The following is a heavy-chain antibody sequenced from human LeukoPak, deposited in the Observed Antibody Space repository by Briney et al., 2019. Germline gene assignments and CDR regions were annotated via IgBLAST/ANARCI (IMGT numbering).Heavy chain of an antibody. V-gene: IGHV1-69*05. J-gene: IGHJ4*02. CDR1: GGTFSSYA. CDR2: IIPIFGTA. D-gene: IGHD3-22*01. CDR3: ARCAHYYDSSGDIKYYFNY. Sequence: SVKVSCKASGGTFSSYAISWVRQAPGQGLEWMGRIIPIFGTANYAQKFQGRVTITTDESTNTAYMELSSLRSEGTAVYYCARCAHYYDSSGDIKYYFNYWGQGTQVTVSS.